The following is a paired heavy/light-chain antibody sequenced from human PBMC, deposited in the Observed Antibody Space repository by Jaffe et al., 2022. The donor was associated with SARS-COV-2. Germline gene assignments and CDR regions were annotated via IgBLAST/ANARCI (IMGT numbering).Light chain of an antibody. J-gene: IGKJ2*01. CDR2: AAS. CDR1: QYISGY. V-gene: IGKV1-39*01. Sequence: DIQMTQSPSSLSASVGDRVTITCRASQYISGYLNWYHQKPGKAPKLLIYAASSLQSGVPSRFSGSESGTDFTLTISSLQPEDFATYYCQQSYSLPPTFGRGTKLEIK. CDR3: QQSYSLPPT.
Heavy chain of an antibody. CDR3: AKGGGIEVAGRYHWFDP. D-gene: IGHD6-19*01. Sequence: EAQLVESGGGLVQPGRSLRLSCAASGFTFDDYAMHWVRQAPGKGLEWVSGISWNSGNKGYADSVKGRFSISRDNAKNSLFLQMNSLRAEDTALYFCAKGGGIEVAGRYHWFDPWGQGTLVTVSS. CDR2: ISWNSGNK. V-gene: IGHV3-9*01. CDR1: GFTFDDYA. J-gene: IGHJ5*02.